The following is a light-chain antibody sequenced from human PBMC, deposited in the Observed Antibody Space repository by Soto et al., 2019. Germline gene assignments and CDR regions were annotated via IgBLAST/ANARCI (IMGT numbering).Light chain of an antibody. CDR1: QDISNY. CDR2: DTS. Sequence: DIPMTQSPSSLSAFVGDRVTITCQASQDISNYLNWYQQKPGKAPNLLIYDTSTLETGVPSRFSGSLSGTDFTLTISDLQPEDIATYYCQQYDNFPITFGGGTKVEI. V-gene: IGKV1-33*01. J-gene: IGKJ4*01. CDR3: QQYDNFPIT.